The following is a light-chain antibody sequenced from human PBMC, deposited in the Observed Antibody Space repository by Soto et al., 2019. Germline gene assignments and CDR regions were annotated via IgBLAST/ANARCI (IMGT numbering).Light chain of an antibody. CDR3: QQLNSYPRGFT. J-gene: IGKJ3*01. CDR1: QGISSY. V-gene: IGKV1-9*01. Sequence: DIQLTQSPSFLSASVGDRVTITCRASQGISSYSAWYQQKPGKAPKLLIYAASTLQSGVPSRFSGSGSGTEFTLTISSLQPEDFATYYCQQLNSYPRGFTFGPGTKVDIK. CDR2: AAS.